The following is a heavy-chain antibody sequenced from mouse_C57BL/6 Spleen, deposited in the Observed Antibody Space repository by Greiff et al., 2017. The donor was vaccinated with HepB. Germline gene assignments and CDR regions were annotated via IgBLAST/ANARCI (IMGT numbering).Heavy chain of an antibody. CDR3: ARENDYYYVSSRGWFAY. CDR1: GYTFTDYY. V-gene: IGHV1-76*01. CDR2: IYPGSGNT. J-gene: IGHJ3*01. D-gene: IGHD1-1*01. Sequence: QVQLQESGAELVRPGASVKLSCKASGYTFTDYYINWVKQRPGQGLEWIARIYPGSGNTYYNEKFKGKATLTAEKSSSTAYMQLSSLTSEDSAVYFCARENDYYYVSSRGWFAYWGQGTLVTVSA.